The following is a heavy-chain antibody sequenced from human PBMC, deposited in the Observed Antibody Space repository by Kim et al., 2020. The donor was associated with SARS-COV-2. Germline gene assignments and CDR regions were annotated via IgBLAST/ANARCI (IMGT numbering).Heavy chain of an antibody. CDR2: IRTDSLDT. Sequence: GGSLRLSCAASDFSFSSYWMHWVRQSPGGGLVWVARIRTDSLDTTYADSVRGRFYISRDNSKSTLDLHMNNLGSEDTAVYFCARVGGSGTYNAFPPAFDLWGQGTLVTVSS. J-gene: IGHJ3*01. CDR3: ARVGGSGTYNAFPPAFDL. CDR1: DFSFSSYW. V-gene: IGHV3-74*03. D-gene: IGHD3-10*01.